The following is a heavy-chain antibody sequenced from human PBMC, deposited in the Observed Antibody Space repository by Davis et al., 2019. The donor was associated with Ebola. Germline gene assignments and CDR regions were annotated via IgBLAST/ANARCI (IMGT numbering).Heavy chain of an antibody. J-gene: IGHJ4*02. Sequence: SETLSLTCTVSGGSFSTYYWSWVRQPPGKGLEWVGHIYYSGTTHYNPSLRGRVTISVDTSKNQFSLYLISVTAADTAVYYCARGGTGTYYWGQGTQVTVSS. CDR3: ARGGTGTYY. D-gene: IGHD1-14*01. CDR1: GGSFSTYY. V-gene: IGHV4-59*01. CDR2: IYYSGTT.